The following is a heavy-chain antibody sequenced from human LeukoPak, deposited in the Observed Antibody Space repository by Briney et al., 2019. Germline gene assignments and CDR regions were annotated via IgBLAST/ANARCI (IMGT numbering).Heavy chain of an antibody. D-gene: IGHD2-15*01. CDR1: GGSFSGYY. V-gene: IGHV4-34*01. CDR2: INHSGST. CDR3: ARRKLCSGGSCYRSYYFDY. Sequence: SETLSLTCAVYGGSFSGYYWSWIRQPPGKGLEWIGEINHSGSTNYNPSLKSRVTISVDTSKNQFSLKLSSVTAAGTAVYYCARRKLCSGGSCYRSYYFDYWGQGTLVTVSS. J-gene: IGHJ4*02.